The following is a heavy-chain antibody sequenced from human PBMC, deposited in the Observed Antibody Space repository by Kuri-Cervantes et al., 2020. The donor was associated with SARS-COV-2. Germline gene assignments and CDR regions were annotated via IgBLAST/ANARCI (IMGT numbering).Heavy chain of an antibody. CDR1: GGSISSSSYY. CDR2: IYYSGST. J-gene: IGHJ4*02. D-gene: IGHD1-7*01. Sequence: SETLSLTCTVSGGSISSSSYYWGWIRQPPGKGLEWIGSIYYSGSTYYNPSLKSRVTISVDTSKNQFSLKLSSVTAADTAVYYCAGHGPWLELDGWGQGTLVTVSS. V-gene: IGHV4-39*01. CDR3: AGHGPWLELDG.